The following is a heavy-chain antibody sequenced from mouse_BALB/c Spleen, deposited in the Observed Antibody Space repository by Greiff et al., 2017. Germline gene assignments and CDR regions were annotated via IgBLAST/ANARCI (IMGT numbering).Heavy chain of an antibody. J-gene: IGHJ4*01. CDR3: ARSGYYEHAMDY. V-gene: IGHV1-69*02. CDR2: IDPSDSYT. D-gene: IGHD2-3*01. CDR1: GYTFTSYW. Sequence: QVQLQQPGAELVKPGASVKLSCKASGYTFTSYWMHWVKQRPGQGLEWIGEIDPSDSYTNYNQKFKGKATLTVDKSSSTAYMQLSSLTSEDSAVYYCARSGYYEHAMDYWGQGTSVTVSS.